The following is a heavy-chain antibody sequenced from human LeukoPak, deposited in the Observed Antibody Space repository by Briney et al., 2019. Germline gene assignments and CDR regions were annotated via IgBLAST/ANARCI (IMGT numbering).Heavy chain of an antibody. J-gene: IGHJ4*02. D-gene: IGHD3-9*01. CDR2: IYYSGST. CDR1: GGSISSYY. CDR3: ARGADYDILTGFDY. V-gene: IGHV4-59*01. Sequence: LTCTVSGGSISSYYWSWIRQPPGKGLEWIGYIYYSGSTNYNPSLTSRVTISVDTSKNQFSLKLSSVTAADTAVYYCARGADYDILTGFDYWGQGTLVTVSS.